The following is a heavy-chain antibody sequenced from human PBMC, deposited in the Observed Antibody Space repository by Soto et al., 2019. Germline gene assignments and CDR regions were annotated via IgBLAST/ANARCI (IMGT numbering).Heavy chain of an antibody. J-gene: IGHJ4*02. CDR3: ARRGRSIAARSSPFDY. V-gene: IGHV1-69*06. CDR1: GYTFSSYA. Sequence: SVKVSCKASGYTFSSYAISWVRQAPRQGLEWMGGIIPICGTANYAQKFQGRVTITADKSTSTAYMELSSLRSEDTAVYYCARRGRSIAARSSPFDYWGQGTLVTVSS. CDR2: IIPICGTA. D-gene: IGHD6-6*01.